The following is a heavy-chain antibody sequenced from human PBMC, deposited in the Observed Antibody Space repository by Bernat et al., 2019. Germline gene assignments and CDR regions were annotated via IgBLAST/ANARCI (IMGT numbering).Heavy chain of an antibody. V-gene: IGHV4-34*01. Sequence: QVQLQQWGAGLLKPSETLSLTCAVYGGSFSGYYWSWIRQPPGKGLEWIGEINHSGSTNYNPSLKSRVTISVDTPTNQLSLKLSSVTAADTAVYYCARVNRYYEFWSGYYNYYYMDVWGRGTKVTVSS. D-gene: IGHD3-3*01. CDR1: GGSFSGYY. J-gene: IGHJ6*03. CDR2: INHSGST. CDR3: ARVNRYYEFWSGYYNYYYMDV.